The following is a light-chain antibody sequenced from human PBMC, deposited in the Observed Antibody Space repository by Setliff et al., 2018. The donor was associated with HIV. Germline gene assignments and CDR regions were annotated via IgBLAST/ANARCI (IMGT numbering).Light chain of an antibody. CDR1: QRISNF. CDR2: AAS. V-gene: IGKV1-39*01. Sequence: DIHMTQSPSSLSASVGDRVTITCRASQRISNFLNWYQQKPGKAPKLLIYAASTLHTGVPSRFSGSGSGTDFTLTINNLQPEDFATYYCQQSSNVPRTFGQGTKVDIK. CDR3: QQSSNVPRT. J-gene: IGKJ1*01.